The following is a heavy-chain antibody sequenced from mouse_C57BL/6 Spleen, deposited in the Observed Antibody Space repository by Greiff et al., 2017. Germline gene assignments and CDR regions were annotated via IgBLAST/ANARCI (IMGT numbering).Heavy chain of an antibody. CDR1: GYAFSSYW. Sequence: QVQLQQSGAELVKPGASVKISCKASGYAFSSYWMNWVKQRPGKGLEWIGQIYPGDGDTNYNGKFKGKATLTADKSSSTAYMQLSSLTSEDSAVYFCVRGDYGSSAWFAYWGQGTLVTVSA. D-gene: IGHD1-1*01. J-gene: IGHJ3*01. CDR3: VRGDYGSSAWFAY. V-gene: IGHV1-80*01. CDR2: IYPGDGDT.